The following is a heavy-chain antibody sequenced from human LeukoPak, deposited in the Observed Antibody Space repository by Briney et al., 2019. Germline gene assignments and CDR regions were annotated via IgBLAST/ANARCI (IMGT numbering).Heavy chain of an antibody. V-gene: IGHV4-38-2*02. CDR2: INHSGST. J-gene: IGHJ2*01. D-gene: IGHD3-3*02. Sequence: PSETLSLTCTVSGYSISSGYYWSWIRQPPGKGLEWIGEINHSGSTNYNPSLKSRVTISVDTSKNQFSLKLRSVTAADTAVYYCAREGDLGFSLWYFDLWDRGTLVTVSS. CDR3: AREGDLGFSLWYFDL. CDR1: GYSISSGYY.